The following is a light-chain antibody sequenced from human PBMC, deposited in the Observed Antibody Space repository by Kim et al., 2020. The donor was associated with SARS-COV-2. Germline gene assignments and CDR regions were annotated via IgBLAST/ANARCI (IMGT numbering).Light chain of an antibody. CDR1: SNNVGNQG. V-gene: IGLV10-54*01. CDR2: RDN. Sequence: QAGLTQPPSVSKGLRQTATLTCTGNSNNVGNQGAAWLQQHQGHPPKLLSYRDNNRPSGISEILSASRSGNTASLTITGLQPEDEADYYCSAWDSSLSAWVFGGGTKVTVL. CDR3: SAWDSSLSAWV. J-gene: IGLJ3*02.